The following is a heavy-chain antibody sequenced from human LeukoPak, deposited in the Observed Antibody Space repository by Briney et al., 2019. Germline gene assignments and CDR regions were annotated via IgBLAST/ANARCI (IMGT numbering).Heavy chain of an antibody. J-gene: IGHJ4*02. D-gene: IGHD5-18*01. CDR2: INHSGST. Sequence: ASETLSLTCAVYGGSFSGYYWSWIRQPPGKGLEWIGEINHSGSTNYNPSLKSRVTISVYTSKNQFSLKLSSVTAADTAVYYCARDGASAAAGYSYDYWGQGTLVTVSS. CDR3: ARDGASAAAGYSYDY. V-gene: IGHV4-34*01. CDR1: GGSFSGYY.